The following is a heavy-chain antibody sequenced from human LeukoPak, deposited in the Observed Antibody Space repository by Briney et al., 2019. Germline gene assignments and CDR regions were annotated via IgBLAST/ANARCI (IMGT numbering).Heavy chain of an antibody. V-gene: IGHV1-2*02. CDR2: INPNSGGT. Sequence: ASVKVSCKASGYSFTANYMHWVRQAPGHGLEWMGWINPNSGGTNYGQKFQGRVTMTRDTSISTVYVELSSLRSDDTAVYYCARGRDSYDNSGVDCWGQGTLVTVSS. D-gene: IGHD3-22*01. J-gene: IGHJ4*02. CDR3: ARGRDSYDNSGVDC. CDR1: GYSFTANY.